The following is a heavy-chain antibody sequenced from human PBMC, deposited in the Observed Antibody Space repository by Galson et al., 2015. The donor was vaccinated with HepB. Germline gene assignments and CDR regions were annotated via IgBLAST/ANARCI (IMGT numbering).Heavy chain of an antibody. CDR2: IWYDGSNK. CDR3: ARGLGAFDI. CDR1: GFTFSSYG. J-gene: IGHJ3*02. V-gene: IGHV3-33*01. D-gene: IGHD3-16*01. Sequence: SLRLSCAASGFTFSSYGMHWVRQAPGKGLEWVAVIWYDGSNKYYADSVKGRFTISRDNSKNTLYLQMNGLRAEDTAVYYCARGLGAFDIWGQGTMVTVSS.